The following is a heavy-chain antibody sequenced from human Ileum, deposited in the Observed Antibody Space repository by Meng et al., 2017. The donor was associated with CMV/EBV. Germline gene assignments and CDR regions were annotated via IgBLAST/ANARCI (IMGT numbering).Heavy chain of an antibody. D-gene: IGHD1-7*01. V-gene: IGHV3-48*03. Sequence: LTCAASGFSFSDFDMNWVRQAPGKGLEWVSYICSSTGAIYYADSVKGRFIISRDNAKNSLYLQMNSLRAEDTAVYYCATKSGTTGYWGQGTPVTGSS. CDR1: GFSFSDFD. CDR2: ICSSTGAI. J-gene: IGHJ4*02. CDR3: ATKSGTTGY.